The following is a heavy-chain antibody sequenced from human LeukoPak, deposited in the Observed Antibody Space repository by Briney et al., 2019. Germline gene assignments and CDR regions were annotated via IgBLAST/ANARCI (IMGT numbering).Heavy chain of an antibody. CDR2: ISSSGSTI. J-gene: IGHJ6*03. CDR3: ARCGSGYYYYMDV. Sequence: PGGSLRLSCAASGFSFSDYYMNWIRQAPGKGLEWVSYISSSGSTIYHADSVKGRFTISGDNAKNSLYLQMNSLRAEDTAVYYCARCGSGYYYYMDVWGKGTTVTVSS. V-gene: IGHV3-11*04. CDR1: GFSFSDYY. D-gene: IGHD3-10*01.